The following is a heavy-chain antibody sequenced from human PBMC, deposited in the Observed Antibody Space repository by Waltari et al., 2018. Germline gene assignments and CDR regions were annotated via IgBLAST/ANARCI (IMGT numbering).Heavy chain of an antibody. J-gene: IGHJ3*01. Sequence: ELQVVESGGSLAQPGGSFRHSGAASGVTFSSSWMHWVRQAPGKGLVWVSRINPDGMTRDYADSVEGRFTISRDNAQNTLYLQLNNLRVDDTAIYYCARELRGDNDLWGQGTMVTVSS. CDR1: GVTFSSSW. CDR2: INPDGMTR. V-gene: IGHV3-74*01. D-gene: IGHD3-9*01. CDR3: ARELRGDNDL.